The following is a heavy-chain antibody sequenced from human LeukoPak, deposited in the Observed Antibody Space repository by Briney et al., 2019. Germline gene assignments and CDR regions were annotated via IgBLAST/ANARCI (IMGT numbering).Heavy chain of an antibody. V-gene: IGHV4-39*01. Sequence: SETLSLTCTVSGGSISSSSYYWGWIRQPPGRGLEWIGSIYYSGSTYYNPSLKSRVTISVDTSKNQLSLRLSSVTAADTAVYYCARHPFPGTTSDIWGQGTMVTVSS. J-gene: IGHJ3*02. CDR1: GGSISSSSYY. D-gene: IGHD1-1*01. CDR3: ARHPFPGTTSDI. CDR2: IYYSGST.